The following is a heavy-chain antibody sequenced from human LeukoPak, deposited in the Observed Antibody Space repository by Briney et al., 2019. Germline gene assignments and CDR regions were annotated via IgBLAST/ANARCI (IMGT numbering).Heavy chain of an antibody. CDR1: GVSFRGYY. D-gene: IGHD3-10*01. J-gene: IGHJ5*02. CDR3: ARGRLGFGVNFFDP. V-gene: IGHV4-34*01. Sequence: FGALSLTPAVYGVSFRGYYCSWIGQPRGQGRGWIGEINHSGSANSNPSLTTRVTISVDTSKNQFSLKLSSVTAADTAVYYCARGRLGFGVNFFDPWGQGTLVTVSS. CDR2: INHSGSA.